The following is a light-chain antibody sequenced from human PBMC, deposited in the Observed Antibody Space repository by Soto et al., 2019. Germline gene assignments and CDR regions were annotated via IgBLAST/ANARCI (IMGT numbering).Light chain of an antibody. Sequence: EVVMTQSPATVSVSPGEGVTLSCRASQTISNDLAWYQQKPGQAPRLLIYGASTRATGVPARFSGGGSGTEFTLTISSLQSEDFAFYSCQQNNKRPPVTFGGGTKVEIK. V-gene: IGKV3-15*01. CDR2: GAS. CDR3: QQNNKRPPVT. CDR1: QTISND. J-gene: IGKJ4*01.